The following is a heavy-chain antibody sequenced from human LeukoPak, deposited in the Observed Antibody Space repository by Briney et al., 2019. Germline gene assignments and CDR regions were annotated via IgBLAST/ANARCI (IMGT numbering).Heavy chain of an antibody. CDR3: ARVSGYSYGYGPYYYYYMDV. D-gene: IGHD5-18*01. CDR1: GGSISSSSYY. V-gene: IGHV4-39*07. CDR2: IYYSGST. J-gene: IGHJ6*03. Sequence: SETLSLTCTVSGGSISSSSYYWGWIRQPPGKGLEWIGSIYYSGSTYYNPSLKSRVTISVDTSKNQFSLKLSSVTAADTAVYYCARVSGYSYGYGPYYYYYMDVWGKGTTVTVSS.